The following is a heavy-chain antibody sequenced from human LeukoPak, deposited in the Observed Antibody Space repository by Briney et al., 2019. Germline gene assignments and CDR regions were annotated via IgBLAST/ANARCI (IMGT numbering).Heavy chain of an antibody. D-gene: IGHD2-2*01. J-gene: IGHJ5*02. V-gene: IGHV3-66*01. CDR1: GFTVSSNY. Sequence: PGGSLRLSCAASGFTVSSNYMSWVCQAPGKGLEWVSVIYSGGSTYYADSVKGRFTISRDNSKNTLYLQMNSLRAEDTAVYYCAIIVVPAAKKRRNWFDPWGQGTLVTVSS. CDR3: AIIVVPAAKKRRNWFDP. CDR2: IYSGGST.